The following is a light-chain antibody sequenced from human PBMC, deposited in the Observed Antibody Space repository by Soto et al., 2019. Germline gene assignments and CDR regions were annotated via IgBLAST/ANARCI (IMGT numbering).Light chain of an antibody. CDR1: QSVSSY. CDR2: GAS. V-gene: IGKV3-20*01. J-gene: IGKJ5*01. CDR3: QHYSGSPPLVT. Sequence: EIMLTQSPATLSLSPGERATLSCRASQSVSSYLAWYQHKPGQAPRLLIYGASSRATGIPDRFSGYGSGTDFTLTISRLEPEDFAVYYCQHYSGSPPLVTFGQGTLLEIK.